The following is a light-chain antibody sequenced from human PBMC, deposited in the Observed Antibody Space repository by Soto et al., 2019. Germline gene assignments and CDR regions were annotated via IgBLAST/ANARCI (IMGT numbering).Light chain of an antibody. J-gene: IGKJ4*01. Sequence: AWCTFSLSAXVGDXAISXXRASQRIRNDLGWYQEKPGKAPKLLIYAASILKSGVPSRFSGSRSGTDFILTISSLQPEHSATYYCLHDHDWRLTFGGGTKLDIK. CDR3: LHDHDWRLT. CDR1: QRIRND. V-gene: IGKV1-6*01. CDR2: AAS.